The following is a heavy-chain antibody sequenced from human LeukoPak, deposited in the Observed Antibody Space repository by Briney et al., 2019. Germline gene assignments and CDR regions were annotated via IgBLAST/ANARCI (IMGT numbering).Heavy chain of an antibody. Sequence: GETLQLSGKGCGYSFTSYWIASVRQMPGKGLEWMGIIYPGDSDTRYSPSFQGQVTISADKSISTAYLLWSSLKASDTAMYYCARAVGSGYDLNAFDIWGQGTMVTVSS. D-gene: IGHD5-12*01. J-gene: IGHJ3*02. V-gene: IGHV5-51*01. CDR2: IYPGDSDT. CDR1: GYSFTSYW. CDR3: ARAVGSGYDLNAFDI.